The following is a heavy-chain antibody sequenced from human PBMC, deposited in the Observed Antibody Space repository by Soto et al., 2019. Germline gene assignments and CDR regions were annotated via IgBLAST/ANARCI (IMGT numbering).Heavy chain of an antibody. D-gene: IGHD3-9*01. CDR1: GGSISSGDYY. CDR2: FYYSGST. CDR3: ASAQMYYDILTGYYNSYYYYGMDV. J-gene: IGHJ6*02. V-gene: IGHV4-30-4*01. Sequence: PSETLSLTCTVSGGSISSGDYYWSWIRQPPGKGLEWIGYFYYSGSTYYNPSLKSRVTISVDTSKNQFSLKLSFVTAADTAVYYCASAQMYYDILTGYYNSYYYYGMDVWGQGTTVTVSS.